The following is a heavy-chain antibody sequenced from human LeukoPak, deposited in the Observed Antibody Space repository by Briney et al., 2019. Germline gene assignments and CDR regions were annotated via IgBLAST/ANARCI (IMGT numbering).Heavy chain of an antibody. J-gene: IGHJ4*02. CDR1: GYTLTELS. V-gene: IGHV1-24*01. Sequence: ASVKVSCKVSGYTLTELSMRWVRQAPGKGLEWMGGFDPEGGETIYAQKFQGRVTMTEDTSTDTAYMELSSLRSEDTAVYYCATGPVIAVAGTGDYWGQGTLVTVSS. D-gene: IGHD6-19*01. CDR2: FDPEGGET. CDR3: ATGPVIAVAGTGDY.